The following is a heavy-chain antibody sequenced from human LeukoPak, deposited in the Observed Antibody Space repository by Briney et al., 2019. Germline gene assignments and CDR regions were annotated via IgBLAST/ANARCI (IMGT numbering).Heavy chain of an antibody. J-gene: IGHJ4*02. V-gene: IGHV3-23*01. CDR3: AKGGGSAWELLALDY. Sequence: PGGSLRLSCAASGFTFSSYAMSWVRQAPGKGLEWVSAISGSGSSTYYADSVKGRFTISRDNSKNTLYLQMNSLIAEDTAVYYCAKGGGSAWELLALDYWGQGTLVTVSS. D-gene: IGHD1-26*01. CDR2: ISGSGSST. CDR1: GFTFSSYA.